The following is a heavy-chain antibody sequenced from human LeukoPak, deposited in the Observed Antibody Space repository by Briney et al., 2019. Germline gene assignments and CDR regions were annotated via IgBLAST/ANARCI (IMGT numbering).Heavy chain of an antibody. CDR1: GYSFTSYW. V-gene: IGHV5-51*01. J-gene: IGHJ4*02. CDR2: IYPGDSDT. D-gene: IGHD3-10*01. Sequence: GESLKISCKGSGYSFTSYWIGWVRQMPGKGLEWMGIIYPGDSDTRYSPSFQGQVTISADKSISTAYLQWSNLKASDTAMYYCARLLLWFGELSGFDYWGQGTLVTVSS. CDR3: ARLLLWFGELSGFDY.